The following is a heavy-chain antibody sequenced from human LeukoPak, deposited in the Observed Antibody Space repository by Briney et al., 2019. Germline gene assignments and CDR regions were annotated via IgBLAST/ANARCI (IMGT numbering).Heavy chain of an antibody. V-gene: IGHV1-2*06. Sequence: ASVKVSCKASGYTFTGYYMHWVRQAPGQGLEWMGRINPNSGGTNYAQKFQGRVTMTRDTSISTAYMELSRLRSDDTAVYYCARRTTNSYYYYGMDVGGQGTTVTVSS. J-gene: IGHJ6*02. CDR1: GYTFTGYY. CDR3: ARRTTNSYYYYGMDV. CDR2: INPNSGGT. D-gene: IGHD1-7*01.